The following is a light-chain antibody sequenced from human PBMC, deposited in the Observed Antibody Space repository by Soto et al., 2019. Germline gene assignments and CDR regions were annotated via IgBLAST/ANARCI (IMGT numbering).Light chain of an antibody. V-gene: IGKV3-15*01. CDR2: YAS. CDR1: QSVSNN. Sequence: EIMMTQSPATLSVSPGERATLSCRASQSVSNNLAWYQQKPGQAPRLLIYYASTRATGIPARFSGSGSGTEFTLTISSLQSEDFALYYCQQYNNWPPITFGQGSRLEIK. J-gene: IGKJ5*01. CDR3: QQYNNWPPIT.